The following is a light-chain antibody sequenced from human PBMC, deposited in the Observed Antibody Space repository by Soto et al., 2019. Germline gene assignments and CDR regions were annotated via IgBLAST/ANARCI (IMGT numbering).Light chain of an antibody. CDR3: SSYTSSSTLC. CDR2: DVS. CDR1: SSDVGGYNY. J-gene: IGLJ1*01. Sequence: QSALTQPASVSRSPGQSITISCTGTSSDVGGYNYVSWYQQHPGKAPKLMIYDVSNRPSGVSNRFSGSKSGNTASLTISGLQAEDEADYYCSSYTSSSTLCFGTGTKVTVL. V-gene: IGLV2-14*01.